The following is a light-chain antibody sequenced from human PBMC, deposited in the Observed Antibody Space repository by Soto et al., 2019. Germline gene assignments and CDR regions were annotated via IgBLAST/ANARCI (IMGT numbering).Light chain of an antibody. CDR3: QQYNSFLT. Sequence: DIQMTQSPSTLSASVGDRVTITCRASQSISNWLAWYQQRPGKAPRLLIYDASSLESGVASRFSGSGSGTEFTLTISCLQPDDFATYYCQQYNSFLTFGGGTKVEIK. CDR1: QSISNW. CDR2: DAS. V-gene: IGKV1-5*01. J-gene: IGKJ4*01.